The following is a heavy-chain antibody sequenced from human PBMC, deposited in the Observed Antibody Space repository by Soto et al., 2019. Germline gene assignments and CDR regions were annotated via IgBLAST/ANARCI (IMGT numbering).Heavy chain of an antibody. CDR3: ARGRGDYSNSHWFDP. CDR1: GGSISSGCYY. Sequence: SETLSLTCTVSGGSISSGCYYWSWIRQHPGKGLEWIGYIYYSGSTYYNPSLKSRVTISVDTSKNQFSLKLSSVTAADTAVYYCARGRGDYSNSHWFDPWGQGTLVTVSS. J-gene: IGHJ5*02. D-gene: IGHD4-17*01. V-gene: IGHV4-31*03. CDR2: IYYSGST.